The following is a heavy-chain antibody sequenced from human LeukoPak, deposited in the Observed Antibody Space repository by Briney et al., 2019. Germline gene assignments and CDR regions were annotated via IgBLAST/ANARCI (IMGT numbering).Heavy chain of an antibody. CDR2: ISGSGGST. D-gene: IGHD1-1*01. CDR3: AKDPHNWAHRSVFDY. CDR1: GFTFGSYA. V-gene: IGHV3-23*01. Sequence: TGGSLRLSCAASGFTFGSYAMSWVRQAPGKGLEWVSAISGSGGSTYYADSVKGRFTISRDNSKNTLYLQMNSLRAEDTAVYYCAKDPHNWAHRSVFDYWGQGTLVTVSS. J-gene: IGHJ4*02.